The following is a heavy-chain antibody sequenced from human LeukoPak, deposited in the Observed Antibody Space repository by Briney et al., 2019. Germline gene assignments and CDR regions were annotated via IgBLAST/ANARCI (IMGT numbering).Heavy chain of an antibody. V-gene: IGHV3-21*01. D-gene: IGHD2-2*01. CDR3: ARDSLSLTSYDSKFDY. J-gene: IGHJ4*02. CDR1: GFTFSSYS. Sequence: GGSLRLSCAASGFTFSSYSMNWIRQAPGKGLEWVSSISTSSSYIYYADSVKGRFTISRDNAKKSLYLEMNSLRVEDTAVYYCARDSLSLTSYDSKFDYWGQGTLVTVSS. CDR2: ISTSSSYI.